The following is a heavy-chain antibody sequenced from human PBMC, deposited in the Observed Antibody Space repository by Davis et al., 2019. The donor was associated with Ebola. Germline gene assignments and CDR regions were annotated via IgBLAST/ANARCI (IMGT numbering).Heavy chain of an antibody. CDR2: IYHSGST. V-gene: IGHV4-39*07. CDR3: ARHWDIVVVVAATPVDWFDP. CDR1: GGSISSSSYY. D-gene: IGHD2-15*01. J-gene: IGHJ5*02. Sequence: MPSETLSLTCTVSGGSISSSSYYWGWIRQPPGKGLEWIGYIYHSGSTYYNPSLKSRVTISVDRSKNQFSLKLSSVTAADTAVYYCARHWDIVVVVAATPVDWFDPWGQGTLVTVSS.